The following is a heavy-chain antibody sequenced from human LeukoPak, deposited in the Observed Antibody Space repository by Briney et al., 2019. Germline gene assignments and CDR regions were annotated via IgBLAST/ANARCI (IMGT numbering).Heavy chain of an antibody. J-gene: IGHJ4*02. Sequence: GGSLRLSCAASGFTFSSYAMSWVRQAPGEGREWVSAISGSGGSTYYADSVKGRFTISRDNSKNTLYLQMNSLRAEDTAVYYCATMGIAVVNSFDYWGQGTLVTVSS. CDR3: ATMGIAVVNSFDY. CDR2: ISGSGGST. CDR1: GFTFSSYA. D-gene: IGHD6-19*01. V-gene: IGHV3-23*01.